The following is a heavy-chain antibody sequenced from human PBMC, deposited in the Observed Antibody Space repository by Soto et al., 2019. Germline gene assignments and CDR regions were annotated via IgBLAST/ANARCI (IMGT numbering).Heavy chain of an antibody. V-gene: IGHV1-69*13. D-gene: IGHD3-16*02. CDR1: GGTFSSYA. CDR3: ARGVMITFGGVIVDLEPLGC. CDR2: IIPIFGTA. Sequence: RASVKVSCKASGGTFSSYAISWVRQAPGQGLEWMGGIIPIFGTANYAQKFQGRVTITADESTSTAYMELSSLRSEDTAVYYCARGVMITFGGVIVDLEPLGCWGQGTLVTVSS. J-gene: IGHJ4*02.